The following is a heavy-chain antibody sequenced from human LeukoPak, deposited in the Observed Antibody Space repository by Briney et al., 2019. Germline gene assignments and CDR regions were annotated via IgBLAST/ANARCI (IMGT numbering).Heavy chain of an antibody. CDR3: ARILTGYDAFDY. D-gene: IGHD3-9*01. J-gene: IGHJ4*02. Sequence: GGSLRLSCAAAGFTFSSYWLSWVRQAPGKGLEWVANIKQDGSEKYYVDSLKGRFTVSRDNAKNALYLQINSLRVGDTAVYYCARILTGYDAFDYWGQGTLVTVSS. CDR1: GFTFSSYW. CDR2: IKQDGSEK. V-gene: IGHV3-7*01.